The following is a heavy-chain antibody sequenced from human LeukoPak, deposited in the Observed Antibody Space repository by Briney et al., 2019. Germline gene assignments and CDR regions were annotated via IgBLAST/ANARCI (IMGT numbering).Heavy chain of an antibody. CDR3: AREKGIFGVVIEDFDY. CDR1: GGTFSSYA. V-gene: IGHV1-18*01. D-gene: IGHD3-3*01. J-gene: IGHJ4*02. CDR2: ISAYNGNT. Sequence: ASVKVSCKASGGTFSSYAISWVRQAPGQGLEWMGWISAYNGNTNYAQKLQGRVTMTTDTSTSTAYMELRSLRSDDTAVYYCAREKGIFGVVIEDFDYWGQGTLVTVSS.